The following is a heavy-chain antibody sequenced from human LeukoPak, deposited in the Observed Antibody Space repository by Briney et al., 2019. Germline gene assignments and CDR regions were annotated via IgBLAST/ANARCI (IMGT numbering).Heavy chain of an antibody. J-gene: IGHJ4*02. CDR3: ARDQYYYESSGYYRFDY. V-gene: IGHV1-18*01. CDR2: ISAYNGNT. D-gene: IGHD3-22*01. CDR1: GYTLTSYG. Sequence: GASVKVSCKASGYTLTSYGISSLRQAPGQGLEWMGWISAYNGNTNYAQKLQGRVTMTTDTSTSTAYMELRSLRSDDTGVYYCARDQYYYESSGYYRFDYWGQGTLVTVSS.